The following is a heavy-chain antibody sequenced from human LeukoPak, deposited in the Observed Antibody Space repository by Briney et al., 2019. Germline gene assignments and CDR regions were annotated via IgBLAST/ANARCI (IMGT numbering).Heavy chain of an antibody. Sequence: SETLSLTCTVSGGSISGSSYYWGWIRQPPGKGLEWIGSIYYSGSTYYNPSLKSRVTISVDTSKNQFSLKLNSVTATDTAVYYCAREQAGRFPDIWGQGTMVTVSS. J-gene: IGHJ3*02. D-gene: IGHD1-14*01. CDR1: GGSISGSSYY. CDR2: IYYSGST. V-gene: IGHV4-39*02. CDR3: AREQAGRFPDI.